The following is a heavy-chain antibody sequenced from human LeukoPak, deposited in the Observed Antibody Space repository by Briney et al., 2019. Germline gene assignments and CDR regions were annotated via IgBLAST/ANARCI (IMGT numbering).Heavy chain of an antibody. J-gene: IGHJ4*02. D-gene: IGHD6-25*01. V-gene: IGHV4-59*12. CDR2: IYYSGST. CDR3: ARDFPGYSSD. Sequence: PSETLSLTCTVSGGSISSYYWSWIRQPPGKGLEWIGYIYYSGSTNYNPSLKSRVTISVDTSKNQFSLKLSSVTAADTAVYYCARDFPGYSSDWGQGTLVTVSS. CDR1: GGSISSYY.